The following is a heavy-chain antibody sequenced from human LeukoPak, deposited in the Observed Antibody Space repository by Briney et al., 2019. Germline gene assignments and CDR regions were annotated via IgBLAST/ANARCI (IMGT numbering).Heavy chain of an antibody. CDR1: GFTFSSYM. D-gene: IGHD5-12*01. CDR2: ISSSSSYI. J-gene: IGHJ4*02. CDR3: ATAGDGYDSSFDY. Sequence: PGGSLILSCATSGFTFSSYMMNWVRQAPGKGLEWVSSISSSSSYIYYADSVKGRFTISRDNAKNSLYLQMNSLRTEDTAIYYCATAGDGYDSSFDYWGQGTLVTVSS. V-gene: IGHV3-21*01.